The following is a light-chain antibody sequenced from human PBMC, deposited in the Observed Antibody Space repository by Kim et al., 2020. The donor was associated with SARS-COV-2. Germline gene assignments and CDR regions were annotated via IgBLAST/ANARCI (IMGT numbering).Light chain of an antibody. V-gene: IGKV3-11*01. CDR1: RSVRSY. J-gene: IGKJ4*01. Sequence: EIVLTQSPATLSLSPGETATLSCRASRSVRSYLGWFQQKPGQPPRLLISDTSNRATGNPARFSGSGSETDFTLTISSLEPEDFAVYYCQQRYGWPPLTFGGGTKVDIK. CDR3: QQRYGWPPLT. CDR2: DTS.